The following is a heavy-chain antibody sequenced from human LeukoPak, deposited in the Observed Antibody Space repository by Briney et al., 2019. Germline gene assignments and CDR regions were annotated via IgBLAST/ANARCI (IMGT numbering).Heavy chain of an antibody. J-gene: IGHJ4*02. CDR1: GFTFSSYG. CDR2: IWYDGSNK. CDR3: AKDALTITMVRGAFSDY. V-gene: IGHV3-33*06. D-gene: IGHD3-10*01. Sequence: GGSLRLSCAASGFTFSSYGMHWVRQAPGKGLEWVAVIWYDGSNKYYADSVKGRFTISRDNSKNTMYLQMNSLRAEDTAVYYCAKDALTITMVRGAFSDYWGQGTLVTVSS.